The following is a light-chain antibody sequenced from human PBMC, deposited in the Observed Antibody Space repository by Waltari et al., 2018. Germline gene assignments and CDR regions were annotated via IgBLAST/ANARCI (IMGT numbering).Light chain of an antibody. CDR2: GAS. V-gene: IGKV3-20*01. CDR1: QSVGTS. CDR3: QHYVRLPAT. Sequence: EVVLTQSPVTLSLSPGERATLACRASQSVGTSLAWYQQKPGQAPRLLIYGASRRATGIPDRFSGSGSGTDFSLTISRLEPEDFAVYYCQHYVRLPATFGQGTKVEI. J-gene: IGKJ1*01.